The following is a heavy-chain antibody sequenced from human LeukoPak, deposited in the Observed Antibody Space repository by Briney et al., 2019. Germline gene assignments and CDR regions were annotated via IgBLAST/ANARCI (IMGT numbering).Heavy chain of an antibody. CDR1: GYSISSGYY. J-gene: IGHJ6*03. CDR3: ARRATTSRFTLVRNNPVRFYYYYMDV. D-gene: IGHD3-10*01. Sequence: PSETLSLTCTVSGYSISSGYYWGWIRQPPGKGLEWIGYIDHTGSTNYNPSLNSRVTISRDTSTNHFSLKLSSVTAADTAVFYCARRATTSRFTLVRNNPVRFYYYYMDVWGKGTTVTISS. CDR2: IDHTGST. V-gene: IGHV4-38-2*02.